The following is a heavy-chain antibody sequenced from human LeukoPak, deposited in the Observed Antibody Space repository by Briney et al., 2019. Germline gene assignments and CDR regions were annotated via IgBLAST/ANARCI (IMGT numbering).Heavy chain of an antibody. D-gene: IGHD6-13*01. Sequence: SETLSLTCSVSGGSISNNYWNWIRLPPGKGLEWIGYIYYTGSTHYNPSLKSRVTISLDTSKSQFSLKLTSVTAADTAVYYCAKARDSNIWYPFDYWGQGTLVTVSS. J-gene: IGHJ4*02. CDR3: AKARDSNIWYPFDY. CDR2: IYYTGST. V-gene: IGHV4-59*01. CDR1: GGSISNNY.